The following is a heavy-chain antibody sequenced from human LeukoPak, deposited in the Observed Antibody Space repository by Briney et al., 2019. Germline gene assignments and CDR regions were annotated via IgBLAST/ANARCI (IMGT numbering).Heavy chain of an antibody. CDR2: ISSNGGST. CDR3: VKDSSSGSYFDY. Sequence: GSLRLSCSASGFTFSRYAMHWVRQAPGKGLEYVSAISSNGGSTYYADSVKGRFTISRDNSRNTLHLQMSSLRVEDTAVYYCVKDSSSGSYFDYWGQGTLVTVSS. V-gene: IGHV3-64D*06. CDR1: GFTFSRYA. J-gene: IGHJ4*02. D-gene: IGHD3-10*01.